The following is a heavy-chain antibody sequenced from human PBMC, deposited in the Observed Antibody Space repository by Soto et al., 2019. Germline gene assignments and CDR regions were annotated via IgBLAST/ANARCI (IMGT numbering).Heavy chain of an antibody. V-gene: IGHV4-34*01. CDR2: INHSGST. CDR3: ARGPMGIGSGSYYKDY. Sequence: SENLSLTCAVYGRSFSGYDWRWIRQPPGKGLEWIGEINHSGSTNYNPSLKSRVTISVDTSKNQFSLKLSSVTAADTAVYYCARGPMGIGSGSYYKDYWGQGTLVTVSS. D-gene: IGHD3-10*01. J-gene: IGHJ4*02. CDR1: GRSFSGYD.